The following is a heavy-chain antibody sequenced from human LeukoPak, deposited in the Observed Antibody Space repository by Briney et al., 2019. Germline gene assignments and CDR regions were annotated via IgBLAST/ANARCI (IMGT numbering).Heavy chain of an antibody. J-gene: IGHJ3*02. CDR3: ANILYCSSTSCDARDAFDI. D-gene: IGHD2-2*01. V-gene: IGHV1-45*02. Sequence: GASVKVSCKASGYTFTYRYLHWVRQAPGQALEWMGWITPFNGNTNYAQKFQDRVTITRDRSMSTAYMELSSLRSEDTAMYYCANILYCSSTSCDARDAFDIWGQGTMVTVSS. CDR2: ITPFNGNT. CDR1: GYTFTYRY.